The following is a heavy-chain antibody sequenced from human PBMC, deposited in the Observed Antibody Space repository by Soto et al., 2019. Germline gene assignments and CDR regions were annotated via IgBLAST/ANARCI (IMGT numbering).Heavy chain of an antibody. CDR2: IAYYGTIK. V-gene: IGHV3-30-3*01. Sequence: QAQLVEAGGDVVQPGRSLTLSCAASGFTFSANAMHWVRQAPGKGLEWVAVIAYYGTIKIYRDSVKGRFTISRDDSKSTLYLQMNSLRPEDTAVYYCARDKIKGAPDYLDSWGQGTLVTVSS. J-gene: IGHJ4*02. CDR1: GFTFSANA. D-gene: IGHD1-26*01. CDR3: ARDKIKGAPDYLDS.